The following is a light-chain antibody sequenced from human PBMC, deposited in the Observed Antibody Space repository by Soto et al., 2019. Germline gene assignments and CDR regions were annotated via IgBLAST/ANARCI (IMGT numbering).Light chain of an antibody. CDR1: SSDVGAYNS. Sequence: QSVLTQPPSASGSPGQSVTISCTGTSSDVGAYNSVSWYQQHPGNTPKLIIYDVRNRPSGVPDRFSGSKSGNTASLTISGLQAEDEADYYCCSYAGTYSVIFGGGTKLTVL. CDR2: DVR. CDR3: CSYAGTYSVI. V-gene: IGLV2-8*01. J-gene: IGLJ2*01.